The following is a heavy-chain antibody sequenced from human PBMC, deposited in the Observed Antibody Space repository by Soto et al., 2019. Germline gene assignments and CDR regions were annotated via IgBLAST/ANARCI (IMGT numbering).Heavy chain of an antibody. J-gene: IGHJ4*02. CDR3: AKTTQLLRNYFDY. V-gene: IGHV3-23*01. D-gene: IGHD2-15*01. CDR1: GFTFSSYA. CDR2: ISGSGGST. Sequence: SLRLSCAASGFTFSSYAMSWVRQAPGKGLEWVSAISGSGGSTYYADSVKGRFTISRDNSKNTLYLQMNSLRAEDTAVYYCAKTTQLLRNYFDYWGQGTLVTVSS.